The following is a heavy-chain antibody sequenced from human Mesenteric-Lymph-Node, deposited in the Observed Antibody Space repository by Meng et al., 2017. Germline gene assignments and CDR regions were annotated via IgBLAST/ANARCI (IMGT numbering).Heavy chain of an antibody. J-gene: IGHJ5*02. CDR1: GYTFTTYA. V-gene: IGHV1-3*01. CDR3: ARCIAVAGNWFDP. CDR2: INAGNGNT. D-gene: IGHD6-19*01. Sequence: QAHRVQSGAGGKKPGALAKLHCKASGYTFTTYAIHWVRQAPGQRREWMGWINAGNGNTRYSQKFQGRVSITRDTSASTAYMELSSLRSEDTAVYYCARCIAVAGNWFDPWGQGTLVTVSS.